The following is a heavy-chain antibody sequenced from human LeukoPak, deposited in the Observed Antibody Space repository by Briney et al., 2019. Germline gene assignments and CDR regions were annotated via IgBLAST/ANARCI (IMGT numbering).Heavy chain of an antibody. CDR1: GGTFSSYA. CDR2: IIPIFGTA. J-gene: IGHJ4*02. CDR3: ARGLGGYSGYDPPGY. D-gene: IGHD5-12*01. V-gene: IGHV1-69*05. Sequence: SVKVSCKASGGTFSSYAISWVRQAPGQGLEWMGRIIPIFGTAKYAQKFQGRVTITTDESTSTAYMELSSLGSEDTAVYYCARGLGGYSGYDPPGYWGQGTLVTVSS.